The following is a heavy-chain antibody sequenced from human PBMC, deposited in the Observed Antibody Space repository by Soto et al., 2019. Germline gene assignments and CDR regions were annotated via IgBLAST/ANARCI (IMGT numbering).Heavy chain of an antibody. CDR1: GGTFSSYT. D-gene: IGHD5-12*01. CDR3: ARYQAGGYDYVSIDY. CDR2: IIPILGIA. V-gene: IGHV1-69*02. J-gene: IGHJ4*02. Sequence: QVQLVQSGAEVQKPGSSVKVSCKASGGTFSSYTISWVRQAPGQGLEWMGRIIPILGIANYAQKFQGRVTITADKSTSTAYMELSSLRSEDTAVYYCARYQAGGYDYVSIDYWGQGTLVTVSS.